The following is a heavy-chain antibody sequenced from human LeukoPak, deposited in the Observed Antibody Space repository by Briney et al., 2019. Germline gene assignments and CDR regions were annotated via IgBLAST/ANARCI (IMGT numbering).Heavy chain of an antibody. Sequence: SETLSLTCTVSGYSISSGYYWGWIRQPPGKGLEWIGSIYHSGSTYYNPSLKSRVTISVDTSKNQFSLKLSSVTAADTAVYYCARGGGQLPYNWFDPWGQGTLVTVSS. V-gene: IGHV4-38-2*02. D-gene: IGHD2-2*01. CDR3: ARGGGQLPYNWFDP. CDR2: IYHSGST. CDR1: GYSISSGYY. J-gene: IGHJ5*02.